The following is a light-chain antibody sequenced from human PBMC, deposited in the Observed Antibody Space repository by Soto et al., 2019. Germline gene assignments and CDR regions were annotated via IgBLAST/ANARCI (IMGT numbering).Light chain of an antibody. J-gene: IGKJ3*01. V-gene: IGKV4-1*01. CDR1: QSILYSSNNKNY. Sequence: DIVMTQSPDSLAVSLGERATINCKSSQSILYSSNNKNYLAWYQQKPGQPPKLLIYWASTRESGVPDRFSGSGSVTDFTHTISSQQAEDVAVYYCQQYYSTPWTFGTGTKVDIK. CDR3: QQYYSTPWT. CDR2: WAS.